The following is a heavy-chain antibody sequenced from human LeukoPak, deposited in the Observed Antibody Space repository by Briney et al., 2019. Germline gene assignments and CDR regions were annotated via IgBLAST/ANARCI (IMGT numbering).Heavy chain of an antibody. J-gene: IGHJ4*02. V-gene: IGHV1-2*02. CDR1: GYTFTDNY. CDR2: INPGSGVT. Sequence: GASVKVSCKASGYTFTDNYMHWVRQAPGQGLEWMGWINPGSGVTSYAQNFQGRVTMTRDTSISTAYMELSGLRSDDTAVFYCARDKGGATTQDYWGQGTLVTVSS. D-gene: IGHD1-26*01. CDR3: ARDKGGATTQDY.